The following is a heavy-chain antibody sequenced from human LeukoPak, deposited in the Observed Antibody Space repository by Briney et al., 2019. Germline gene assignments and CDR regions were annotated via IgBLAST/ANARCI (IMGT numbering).Heavy chain of an antibody. CDR2: INPSGGRT. CDR3: ARDLAIAAAPYGMDV. J-gene: IGHJ6*02. CDR1: GYTFTSYG. D-gene: IGHD6-13*01. Sequence: GASVTVSFKSSGYTFTSYGISWVRQAPGQGLEGMGIINPSGGRTNNAQQFQGRVTMTRDTSTSTVYMQLSSLRSEDTAVYYCARDLAIAAAPYGMDVWGQGTTVTVSS. V-gene: IGHV1-46*01.